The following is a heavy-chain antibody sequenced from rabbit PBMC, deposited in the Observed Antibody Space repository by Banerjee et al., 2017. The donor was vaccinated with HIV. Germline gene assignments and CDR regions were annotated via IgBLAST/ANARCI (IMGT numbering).Heavy chain of an antibody. V-gene: IGHV1S45*01. J-gene: IGHJ6*01. Sequence: QEQLVESGGGLVRPEGSLKLSCKASGFSFSNKAVMCWVRQAPGKGLEWIACINVVTGKAVYASWAKGRFTISKTSSTTVTLQMTSLTAADTATYFCARDTSSSFSSYGMDLWGQGTLVTVS. D-gene: IGHD1-1*01. CDR3: ARDTSSSFSSYGMDL. CDR1: GFSFSNKAV. CDR2: INVVTGKA.